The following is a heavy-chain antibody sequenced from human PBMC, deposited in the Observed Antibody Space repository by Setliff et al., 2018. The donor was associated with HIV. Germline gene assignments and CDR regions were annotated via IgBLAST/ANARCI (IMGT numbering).Heavy chain of an antibody. J-gene: IGHJ4*02. CDR3: ARDDVAAPGSHPDY. CDR1: GYTFTDYV. CDR2: IITGNGDT. Sequence: GASVKVSCKASGYTFTDYVIRWVRQAPGQRPEWMAWIITGNGDTHYSQKFRDRVTVTRDTSANTAFMELNTLTSEDTAVYYCARDDVAAPGSHPDYWGQGTLVTVSS. V-gene: IGHV1-3*04. D-gene: IGHD6-13*01.